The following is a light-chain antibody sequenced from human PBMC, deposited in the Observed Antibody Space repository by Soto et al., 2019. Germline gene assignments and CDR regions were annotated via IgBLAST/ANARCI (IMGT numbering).Light chain of an antibody. V-gene: IGKV3-20*01. CDR2: GAS. CDR1: QSVSSSY. J-gene: IGKJ3*01. CDR3: QQYGSSPPFT. Sequence: EIVLTQSPGTLSLSPGERATLSCRASQSVSSSYLAWYQQKPGQAPRLLIYGASSRATGIPDRFSGSGSGTDFNLTISRLEPEDVAVYYWQQYGSSPPFTFGPGTNVDI.